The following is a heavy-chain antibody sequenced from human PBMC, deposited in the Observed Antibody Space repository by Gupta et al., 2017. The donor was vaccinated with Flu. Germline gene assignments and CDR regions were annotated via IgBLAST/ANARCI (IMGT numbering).Heavy chain of an antibody. D-gene: IGHD3-10*01. J-gene: IGHJ4*02. Sequence: EVQLLESGGGLVRPEGSLRLSCAASALSVSAMSWVRQAPGKGLEWVSAISSSGAGTYYADSVKGRFTISRDHYNNTLYLQMNSLRAEDTAVYYCAREIISRTSRYFDDWSQGVLVTVSS. V-gene: IGHV3-23*01. CDR3: AREIISRTSRYFDD. CDR1: ALSVSA. CDR2: ISSSGAGT.